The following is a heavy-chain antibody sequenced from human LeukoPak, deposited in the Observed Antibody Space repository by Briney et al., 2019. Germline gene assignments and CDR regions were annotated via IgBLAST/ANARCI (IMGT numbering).Heavy chain of an antibody. CDR3: ARDPYSGSYGDYYYYYMDV. V-gene: IGHV3-21*01. CDR2: ITSSSSYI. CDR1: GFTFSSHG. D-gene: IGHD1-26*01. J-gene: IGHJ6*03. Sequence: GGSLRLSCAASGFTFSSHGMNWVRQAPGKGLEWVSSITSSSSYIYYADSVKGRFTISRDNAKNSLYLQMNSLRDEDTAVYYCARDPYSGSYGDYYYYYMDVWGKGSTVTISS.